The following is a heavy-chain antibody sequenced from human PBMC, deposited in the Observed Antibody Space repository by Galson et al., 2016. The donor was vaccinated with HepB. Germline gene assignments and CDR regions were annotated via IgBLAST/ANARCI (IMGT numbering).Heavy chain of an antibody. CDR3: ASGTYYDSGGFLYYCYYGLDV. J-gene: IGHJ6*02. Sequence: SVKVSCKALGSTFYNNAVSWVRQAPGQGLEWMGGIIPLFSTSEYAQKFQGRVTITADESTDTTYMELSSLRSEDTAVYYCASGTYYDSGGFLYYCYYGLDVWGQGTTVTVSS. D-gene: IGHD3-22*01. CDR2: IIPLFSTS. CDR1: GSTFYNNA. V-gene: IGHV1-69*13.